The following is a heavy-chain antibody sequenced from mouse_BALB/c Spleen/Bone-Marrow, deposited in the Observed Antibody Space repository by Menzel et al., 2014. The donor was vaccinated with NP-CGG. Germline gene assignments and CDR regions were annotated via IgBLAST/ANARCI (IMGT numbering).Heavy chain of an antibody. CDR3: ARKDYGSRGGYFDV. V-gene: IGHV2-9*02. CDR1: GFSLTSYG. Sequence: VKLVESGPGLVAPSQSLSITCTVSGFSLTSYGVHWVRQPPGKGLEWLELIWAGGSTNYNSALMSRLSISKDNSKSQVFLKMNSLQTDDTAMYYCARKDYGSRGGYFDVWGAGTTVTVSS. D-gene: IGHD1-1*01. J-gene: IGHJ1*01. CDR2: IWAGGST.